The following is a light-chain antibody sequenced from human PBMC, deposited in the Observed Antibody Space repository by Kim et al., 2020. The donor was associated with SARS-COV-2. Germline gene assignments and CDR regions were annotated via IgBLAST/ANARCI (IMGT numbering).Light chain of an antibody. CDR2: DGN. V-gene: IGLV2-23*01. Sequence: QSALTQPASVSGSPGQSITISCTGTSSDVGSYNLASWYQQPPGKAPKLMIYDGNKRPSGVSNRFSGSKSGNTASLTISGLQAEDEADYYCSSYAGSSTLVFGGGTKLTVL. J-gene: IGLJ3*02. CDR1: SSDVGSYNL. CDR3: SSYAGSSTLV.